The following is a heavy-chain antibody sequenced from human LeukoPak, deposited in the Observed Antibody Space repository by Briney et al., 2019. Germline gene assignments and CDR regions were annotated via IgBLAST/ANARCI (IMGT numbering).Heavy chain of an antibody. V-gene: IGHV1-69*13. CDR3: ARGYYYGRRGYFDY. CDR2: IIPIFGTA. D-gene: IGHD3-10*01. CDR1: GGTFSSYA. Sequence: SVKVSCKASGGTFSSYAISWVRQAPGQGLEWMGGIIPIFGTANYAQKFQGRVTITADESTSTAYMELSSLRSEDTAVYYCARGYYYGRRGYFDYWGQGTLVTVSS. J-gene: IGHJ4*02.